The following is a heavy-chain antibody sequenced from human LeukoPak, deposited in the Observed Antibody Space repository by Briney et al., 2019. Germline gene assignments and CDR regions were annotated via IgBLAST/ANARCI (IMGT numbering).Heavy chain of an antibody. CDR2: IMTMFGTA. CDR1: VGTCSFYA. J-gene: IGHJ4*02. D-gene: IGHD3-10*01. V-gene: IGHV1-69*05. CDR3: ASGHKSYYNSSRRFDD. Sequence: SVTASLKCSVGTCSFYAINWVGQAPGQGREWMGGIMTMFGTANYAQKLQGRVTITTDESTSTAYMALSSLRSEGTSVYYCASGHKSYYNSSRRFDDWGQGTLVTASS.